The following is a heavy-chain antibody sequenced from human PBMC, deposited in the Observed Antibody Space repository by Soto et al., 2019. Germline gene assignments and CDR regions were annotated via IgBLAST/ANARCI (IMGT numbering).Heavy chain of an antibody. D-gene: IGHD2-15*01. CDR3: AREGVVVAATAAAFDI. Sequence: QVQLVESGGSVVQPGRSLRLSCAASGFTFSNYGMHWVRQAPGKGLEWVAVIWYDGSKKYYTDSVKGRFTISRDNSKNPLYLQMNSLRAEDTAVYYCAREGVVVAATAAAFDIWGQGTMVTVSS. CDR1: GFTFSNYG. CDR2: IWYDGSKK. J-gene: IGHJ3*02. V-gene: IGHV3-33*01.